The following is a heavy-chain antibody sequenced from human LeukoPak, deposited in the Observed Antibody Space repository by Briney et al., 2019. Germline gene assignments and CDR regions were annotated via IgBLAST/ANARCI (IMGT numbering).Heavy chain of an antibody. D-gene: IGHD5-18*01. CDR3: AREVGYSYGYYFDY. CDR2: ISYDGSNK. J-gene: IGHJ4*02. Sequence: GGSLRLSCAASGFTFSSYGMHWVRQAPGKGLEWVAVISYDGSNKYYADSVKGRFTISRDNSKNTLYLQMNSLRAEDTAVYYCAREVGYSYGYYFDYWGQGTLVTVSS. V-gene: IGHV3-30*03. CDR1: GFTFSSYG.